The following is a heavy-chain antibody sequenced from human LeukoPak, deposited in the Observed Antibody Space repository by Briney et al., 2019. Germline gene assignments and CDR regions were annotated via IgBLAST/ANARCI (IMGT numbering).Heavy chain of an antibody. CDR3: ARERKYDSNFDY. Sequence: PGGSLRLPCAASGFTFSNYWMHWVRQVPGKGLVWVSRINDDGRATFYADSVKGRFTISRDNAKNTLFPQINSLRAEDTAVYYCARERKYDSNFDYWGQGTLVTVSS. V-gene: IGHV3-74*01. CDR2: INDDGRAT. D-gene: IGHD1-1*01. CDR1: GFTFSNYW. J-gene: IGHJ4*02.